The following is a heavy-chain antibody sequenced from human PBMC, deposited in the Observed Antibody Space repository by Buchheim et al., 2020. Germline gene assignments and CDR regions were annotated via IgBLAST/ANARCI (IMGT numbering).Heavy chain of an antibody. CDR2: ITHSGSA. CDR1: GGSFGGYY. D-gene: IGHD5-18*01. Sequence: QVQLQESGPGLVKPSGTLSLTCGVSGGSFGGYYWTWIRQPPGKGLEWIGEITHSGSANYNPSLESRVTISEDTSQRQFSLRLRSVTAADTAVYYCARRRGYNYGLRDWGQGTL. CDR3: ARRRGYNYGLRD. J-gene: IGHJ4*02. V-gene: IGHV4-34*01.